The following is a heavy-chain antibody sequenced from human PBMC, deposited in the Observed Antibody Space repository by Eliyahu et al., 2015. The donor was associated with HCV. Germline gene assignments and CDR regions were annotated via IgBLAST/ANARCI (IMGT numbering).Heavy chain of an antibody. Sequence: QVQLVESGGGVVQPGMSLTLSCAASGFTFSNYDIHWVRXAPGKGLQWVAVMSYDGSKKYHADSVKGRFTLSRDNSKSTLYLQMNSLRAEDSAVYFCARDRDGYNYYFDYWGQGTLVTVSS. CDR3: ARDRDGYNYYFDY. D-gene: IGHD5-24*01. CDR1: GFTFSNYD. V-gene: IGHV3-30*03. CDR2: MSYDGSKK. J-gene: IGHJ4*02.